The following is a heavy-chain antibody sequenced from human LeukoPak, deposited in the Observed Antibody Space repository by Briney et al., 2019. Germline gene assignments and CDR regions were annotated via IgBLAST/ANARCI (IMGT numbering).Heavy chain of an antibody. CDR3: ARDHSSSIDC. CDR1: GFTFSSYS. J-gene: IGHJ4*02. Sequence: PGGSLRLSCAASGFTFSSYSMNWFRKTPGKGLEWVSSISSSSSYIYYADSVKGRFTISRDNAKSSLYLQMNSLRAEDTAVYYCARDHSSSIDCWGQGTLVTVSS. V-gene: IGHV3-21*01. D-gene: IGHD6-13*01. CDR2: ISSSSSYI.